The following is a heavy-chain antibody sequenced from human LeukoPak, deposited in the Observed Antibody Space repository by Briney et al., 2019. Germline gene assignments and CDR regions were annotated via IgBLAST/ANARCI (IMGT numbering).Heavy chain of an antibody. Sequence: SETLSLTCPVSGGSISSYYWNWIRQPPGKGLEWIGYIHYSGSTNYNPSLKCRVTISVDTSKNQFSLKLSSVTAADTAVYYCARDGSDCSTTSCYKGFDYWGQGTLVTVSS. V-gene: IGHV4-59*01. CDR2: IHYSGST. J-gene: IGHJ4*02. D-gene: IGHD2-2*02. CDR1: GGSISSYY. CDR3: ARDGSDCSTTSCYKGFDY.